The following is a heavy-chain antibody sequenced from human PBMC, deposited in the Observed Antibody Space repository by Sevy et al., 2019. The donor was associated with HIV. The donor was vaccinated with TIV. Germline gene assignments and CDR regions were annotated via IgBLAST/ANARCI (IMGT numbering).Heavy chain of an antibody. CDR2: IRNQANNYTT. CDR3: TSGIAVVGTVYFDY. J-gene: IGHJ4*02. D-gene: IGHD6-19*01. Sequence: GGSLRLSCAVSGFTFSGSAMDWVRHTSGKGLEWLGRIRNQANNYTTTYAASVKGRFVISRDDSKNTAYLHMSNLKSEDTAVDYCTSGIAVVGTVYFDYWGRGTLVTVSS. CDR1: GFTFSGSA. V-gene: IGHV3-73*01.